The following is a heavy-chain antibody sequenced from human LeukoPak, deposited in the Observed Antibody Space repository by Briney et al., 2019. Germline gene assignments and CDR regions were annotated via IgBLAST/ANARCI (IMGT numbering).Heavy chain of an antibody. J-gene: IGHJ4*02. CDR3: ARHRSGWLQSSFDY. V-gene: IGHV4-38-2*02. Sequence: SETLSPTCTVSGYSISSGYRWGWIRQPPGKGLEWIGIICHSGNTYYNPSLKSRVTISVDTSKNQFSLKLSSVTAADTAVYYCARHRSGWLQSSFDYWGQGTLVTVSS. D-gene: IGHD5-24*01. CDR2: ICHSGNT. CDR1: GYSISSGYR.